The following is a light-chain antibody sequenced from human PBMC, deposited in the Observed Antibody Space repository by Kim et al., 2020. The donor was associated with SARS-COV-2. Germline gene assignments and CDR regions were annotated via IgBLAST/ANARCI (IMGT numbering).Light chain of an antibody. Sequence: QRVTTSWSGSSSNIGSNYVYWYQQLPGTAPKLLIYRNNQRPSGVPDRFSGSKSGTSASLAISGLRSEDEADYYCATWDDSLSGPLFGGGTQLTVL. J-gene: IGLJ2*01. CDR3: ATWDDSLSGPL. CDR1: SSNIGSNY. V-gene: IGLV1-47*01. CDR2: RNN.